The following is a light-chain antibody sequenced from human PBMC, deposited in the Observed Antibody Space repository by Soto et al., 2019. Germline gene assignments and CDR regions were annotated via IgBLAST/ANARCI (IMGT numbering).Light chain of an antibody. CDR2: AAS. CDR3: EQYGDSAPVT. Sequence: EFVLTQSPDTLSLLPGETATLSCRASQSVTSNYLAWYHQKPGQAPRLLIYAASRRATGIPDWFSGSGSGTDFSLTVSRLEPEDFGMFFCEQYGDSAPVTFGHGTRLEIE. V-gene: IGKV3-20*01. J-gene: IGKJ5*01. CDR1: QSVTSNY.